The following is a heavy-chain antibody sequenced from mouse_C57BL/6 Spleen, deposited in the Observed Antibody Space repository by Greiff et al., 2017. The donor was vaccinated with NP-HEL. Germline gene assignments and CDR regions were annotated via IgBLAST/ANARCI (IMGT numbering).Heavy chain of an antibody. CDR1: GYAFSSSW. CDR2: IYPGDGDT. V-gene: IGHV1-82*01. CDR3: ATNWDGRGGFAY. Sequence: VQLQQSGPELVKPGASVKISCKASGYAFSSSWMNWVKQRPGKGLEWLGRIYPGDGDTNYNGKFKGKATLTADKSSSTAYMQLSSLTSEDSAVYCCATNWDGRGGFAYWGQGTLVTVAA. J-gene: IGHJ3*01. D-gene: IGHD4-1*01.